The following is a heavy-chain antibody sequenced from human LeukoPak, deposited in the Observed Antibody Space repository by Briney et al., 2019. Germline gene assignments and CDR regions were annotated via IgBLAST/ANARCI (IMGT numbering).Heavy chain of an antibody. CDR3: ARGRPRYSRYGAFDI. CDR2: INHSGST. V-gene: IGHV4-34*01. CDR1: GGSISSYY. D-gene: IGHD6-13*01. Sequence: PSETLSLTCTVSGGSISSYYWSWIRQPPGKGLEWIGEINHSGSTNYNPSLKSRVTISVDTSKNQFSLKLSSVTAADTAVYYCARGRPRYSRYGAFDIWGQGTMVTVSS. J-gene: IGHJ3*02.